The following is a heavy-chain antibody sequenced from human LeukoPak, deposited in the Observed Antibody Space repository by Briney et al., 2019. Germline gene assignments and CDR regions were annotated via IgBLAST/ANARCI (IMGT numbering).Heavy chain of an antibody. CDR3: ARHVYSYGPVDY. CDR2: IYHSGST. CDR1: GGSISISNW. D-gene: IGHD5-18*01. V-gene: IGHV4-4*02. J-gene: IGHJ4*02. Sequence: SETLSLTCAVSGGSISISNWRSWVRQPPGKGLEWIGEIYHSGSTNYNPSLKSPVTTTVDKSKNQYSLKLSSVTAADTAVYYCARHVYSYGPVDYWGQGTLVTVSS.